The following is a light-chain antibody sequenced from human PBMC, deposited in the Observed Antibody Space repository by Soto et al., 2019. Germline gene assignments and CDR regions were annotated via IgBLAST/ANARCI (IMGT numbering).Light chain of an antibody. CDR2: GAS. V-gene: IGKV3-15*01. CDR3: QQYYNWPRT. Sequence: EIVMTQSPATLSVSPGERATLSCRASQSVSSNFAWYHQKPGQAPRLLIYGASTRATGIPARFSGSGSGTEFTLTISSLQSEDFAVYYCQQYYNWPRTFGQGTKVVFK. CDR1: QSVSSN. J-gene: IGKJ1*01.